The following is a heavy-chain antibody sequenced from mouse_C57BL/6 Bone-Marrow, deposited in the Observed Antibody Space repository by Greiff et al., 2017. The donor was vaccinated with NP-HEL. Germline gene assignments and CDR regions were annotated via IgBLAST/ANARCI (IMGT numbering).Heavy chain of an antibody. CDR3: AREPPYYAMDY. CDR2: ISDGGSYT. CDR1: GFTFSSYA. Sequence: EVQGVESGGGLVKPGGSLKLSCAASGFTFSSYAMSWVSQTPEKRLEWVATISDGGSYTYYPDNVKGRFTISRDNAKNNLYLQMSHLKSEDTAMYYCAREPPYYAMDYWGQGTSVTVSS. J-gene: IGHJ4*01. V-gene: IGHV5-4*01.